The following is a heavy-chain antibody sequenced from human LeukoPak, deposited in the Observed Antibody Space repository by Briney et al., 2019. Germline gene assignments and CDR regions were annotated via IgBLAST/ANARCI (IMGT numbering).Heavy chain of an antibody. D-gene: IGHD3-10*01. CDR2: VSGSGGGT. J-gene: IGHJ4*02. CDR3: AKGIPYYYDSGSYYPFDY. CDR1: GFAFSSYA. Sequence: GGSLRLSCAASGFAFSSYAMSWVRQAPGKGLEWVSAVSGSGGGTYYADSVMGRFTISRDNSKNTLYLQMNSLRAEDTAVYYCAKGIPYYYDSGSYYPFDYWGQGILVTVSS. V-gene: IGHV3-23*01.